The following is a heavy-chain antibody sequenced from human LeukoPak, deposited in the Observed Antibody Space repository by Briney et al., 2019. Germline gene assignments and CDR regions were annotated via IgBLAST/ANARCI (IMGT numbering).Heavy chain of an antibody. Sequence: PSETLSLTCAVYGGSFSGYYWSWIRQPPGKGLEWIGEINHSGSTNYNPSLKSRVTTSVDTSKNQFSLKLSSVTAADTPVYYCARLYYYGSFFDYWGEETLVTVSA. CDR2: INHSGST. CDR1: GGSFSGYY. CDR3: ARLYYYGSFFDY. D-gene: IGHD3-10*01. J-gene: IGHJ4*02. V-gene: IGHV4-34*01.